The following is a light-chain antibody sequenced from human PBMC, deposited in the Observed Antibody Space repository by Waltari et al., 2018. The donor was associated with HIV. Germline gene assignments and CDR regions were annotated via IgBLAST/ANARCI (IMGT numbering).Light chain of an antibody. Sequence: QSALTHPPSASGSLGQSVTISCTGTSSDIGHYNYVSWYQQHPGKAPKLMIYEVTMRHSEVPVSFDGSKSGYTASLSVSGLQAEEEADYYCTSYTGSNNCVVGAGTTVTVL. CDR3: TSYTGSNNCV. CDR1: SSDIGHYNY. J-gene: IGLJ1*01. V-gene: IGLV2-8*01. CDR2: EVT.